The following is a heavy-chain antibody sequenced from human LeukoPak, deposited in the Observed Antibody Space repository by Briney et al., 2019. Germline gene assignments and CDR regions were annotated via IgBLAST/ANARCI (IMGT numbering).Heavy chain of an antibody. J-gene: IGHJ4*02. D-gene: IGHD2-21*02. CDR3: ARDGGWRLIEY. Sequence: PGGSLRLSCAASGFTFSTYGIHWVRQAPGKGLEWVAVIWYDGSNTYYGDSVKGRFTISRDNSKNTVYLQMNSLRAEDTAVYYCARDGGWRLIEYWGQGTLVTVSS. CDR1: GFTFSTYG. V-gene: IGHV3-33*01. CDR2: IWYDGSNT.